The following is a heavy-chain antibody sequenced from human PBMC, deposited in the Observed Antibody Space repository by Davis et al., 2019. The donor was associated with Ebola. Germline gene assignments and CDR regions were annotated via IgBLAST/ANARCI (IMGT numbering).Heavy chain of an antibody. CDR3: ARDSSGWYYFDY. V-gene: IGHV1-3*01. CDR2: INAGNGNT. D-gene: IGHD6-19*01. J-gene: IGHJ4*02. Sequence: ASVKVSCKASGYTFSSYAMHWVRQAPGQRLEWMGWINAGNGNTKYSQKFQGRVTITRDTSASTAYMELSSLRSEDTAVYYCARDSSGWYYFDYWGQGTLVTVSS. CDR1: GYTFSSYA.